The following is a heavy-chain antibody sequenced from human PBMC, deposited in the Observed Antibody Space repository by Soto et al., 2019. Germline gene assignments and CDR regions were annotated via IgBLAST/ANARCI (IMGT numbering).Heavy chain of an antibody. CDR3: ASLHYSSGWYRVVGY. J-gene: IGHJ4*02. V-gene: IGHV4-39*01. D-gene: IGHD6-19*01. CDR2: IYYSGST. CDR1: GGSISSSSYY. Sequence: QLQLQESGPGLVKPSETLSLTCTVSGGSISSSSYYWGWIRQPPGKGLEGIGRIYYSGSTYYNPSHKSRVPISVDTSKNQFPLKMSSETAEDTAVYYCASLHYSSGWYRVVGYWGQGTLVTVSS.